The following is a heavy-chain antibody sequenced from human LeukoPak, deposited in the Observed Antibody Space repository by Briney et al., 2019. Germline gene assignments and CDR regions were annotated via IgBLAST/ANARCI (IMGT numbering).Heavy chain of an antibody. J-gene: IGHJ4*02. Sequence: ASVKVSRKASGYTFTSYGISWVRQAPGQGLEWMGWISAYNGNTNYAQKLQGRVTMTTDTSTSTAYMELRSLRSDDTAVYYCARDPHYYGSGSYSDYWGQGTLVTVSS. CDR2: ISAYNGNT. D-gene: IGHD3-10*01. CDR3: ARDPHYYGSGSYSDY. V-gene: IGHV1-18*01. CDR1: GYTFTSYG.